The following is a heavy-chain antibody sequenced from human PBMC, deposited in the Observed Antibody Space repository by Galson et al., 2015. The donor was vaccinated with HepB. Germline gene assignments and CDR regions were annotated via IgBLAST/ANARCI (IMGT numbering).Heavy chain of an antibody. Sequence: SLRLSCAASGFTFSSYSMNWVRQAPGKGLEWVSSISSSSSYIYYADSVKGRFTISRDNAKNSLYLQMNSLRAEDTAVYYCARVIRGGRYYFAYWGQGPLVTASS. J-gene: IGHJ4*02. D-gene: IGHD2-15*01. CDR3: ARVIRGGRYYFAY. V-gene: IGHV3-21*01. CDR1: GFTFSSYS. CDR2: ISSSSSYI.